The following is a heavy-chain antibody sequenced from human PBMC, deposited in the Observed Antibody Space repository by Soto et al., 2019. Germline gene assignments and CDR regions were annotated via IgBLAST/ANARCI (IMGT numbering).Heavy chain of an antibody. Sequence: QVQLVESGGGLVKPGGSLRLSCAASGFTFNDYYMSWIRQAPGKGLEWVSYISSSGSTIYYADSVKGRFTISRDNAKNSLYLQMNSLRAEDTAVYYCARDRPGYCSSTSCSTDAFDIWGQGTMVTVSS. V-gene: IGHV3-11*01. J-gene: IGHJ3*02. CDR2: ISSSGSTI. CDR1: GFTFNDYY. CDR3: ARDRPGYCSSTSCSTDAFDI. D-gene: IGHD2-2*01.